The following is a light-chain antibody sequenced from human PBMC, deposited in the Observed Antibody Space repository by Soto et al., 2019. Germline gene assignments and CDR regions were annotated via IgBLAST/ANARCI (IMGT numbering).Light chain of an antibody. V-gene: IGKV3-20*01. J-gene: IGKJ1*01. CDR3: QQFDNSRT. CDR1: QTGCGAF. CDR2: GAF. Sequence: IVLTQPPATLSLSPGDTGTVSCRASQTGCGAFLAWYQQKPGQAPRLLLYGAFKRATGIPERFSGSMSGTEFTLTISGLEAEDFAVYYCQQFDNSRTFGQGTKVEIK.